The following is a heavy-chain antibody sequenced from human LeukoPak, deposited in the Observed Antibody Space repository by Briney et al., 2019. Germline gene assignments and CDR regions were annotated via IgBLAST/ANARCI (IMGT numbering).Heavy chain of an antibody. Sequence: SETLSLTCTVSGGSISSGGYYWSWIRQPPGKGLEWIGYIYHSGSTYYNPSLKSRVTISVDRSKNQFSLKLSSVTAADTAVYYCARVRITTTGAFDIWGQGTMVTVSS. V-gene: IGHV4-30-2*01. CDR3: ARVRITTTGAFDI. CDR2: IYHSGST. D-gene: IGHD4-17*01. J-gene: IGHJ3*02. CDR1: GGSISSGGYY.